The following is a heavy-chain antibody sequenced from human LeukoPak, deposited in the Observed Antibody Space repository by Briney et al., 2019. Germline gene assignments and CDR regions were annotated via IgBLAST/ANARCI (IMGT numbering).Heavy chain of an antibody. CDR2: IYYSGST. D-gene: IGHD6-19*01. CDR3: ASLILAVAGSFDY. J-gene: IGHJ4*02. CDR1: GGSISSSSYY. V-gene: IGHV4-39*01. Sequence: SETLSLTCTVSGGSISSSSYYWGWIRQPPGKGLEWIGSIYYSGSTYYNPSLKSRVTISVDTSKNQFSLKLSSVTAADMAVYYCASLILAVAGSFDYWGQGTLVTVSS.